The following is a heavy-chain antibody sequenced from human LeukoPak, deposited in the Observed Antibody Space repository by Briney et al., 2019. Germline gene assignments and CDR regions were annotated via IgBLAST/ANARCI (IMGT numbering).Heavy chain of an antibody. J-gene: IGHJ6*03. D-gene: IGHD2/OR15-2a*01. CDR3: ARANISPRVPWYYHYVDV. V-gene: IGHV5-51*01. CDR2: IYPRDSDI. CDR1: EYNLSNYW. Sequence: GESPKIPRKGSEYNLSNYWIARVPQMPGKGLERMGIIYPRDSDIRYSPSFQGQVTLSADKSIDTASLQWSSLKASDTAIYYSARANISPRVPWYYHYVDVWGKGTTVTVSS.